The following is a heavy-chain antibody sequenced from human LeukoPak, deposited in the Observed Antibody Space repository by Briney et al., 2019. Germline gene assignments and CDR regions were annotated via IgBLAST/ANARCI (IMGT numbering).Heavy chain of an antibody. V-gene: IGHV1-18*01. J-gene: IGHJ4*02. CDR2: ISAYNGNT. Sequence: ASVKVSCKASGYTFTSYGISWVRQAPGQGLKWMGWISAYNGNTNHAQKLQGRVTMTTDTSTSTAYMELRSLRSDDTAVYHCARDRGKYCSSTSCLAHYWGQGTLVTVSS. D-gene: IGHD2-2*01. CDR3: ARDRGKYCSSTSCLAHY. CDR1: GYTFTSYG.